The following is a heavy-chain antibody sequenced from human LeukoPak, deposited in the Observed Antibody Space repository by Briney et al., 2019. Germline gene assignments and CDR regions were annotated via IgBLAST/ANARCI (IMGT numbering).Heavy chain of an antibody. V-gene: IGHV3-23*01. CDR1: GFTYSDYA. Sequence: GGSLRLSCVASGFTYSDYARNWVRQAPAKGLEWVSTFKTNSGQVYYAESVRGRFTISRDNSKNTVYLQMSSLRAEDTALYYCARSVPDYTRFDYWGQGALVTVSS. D-gene: IGHD4-11*01. CDR3: ARSVPDYTRFDY. J-gene: IGHJ4*02. CDR2: FKTNSGQV.